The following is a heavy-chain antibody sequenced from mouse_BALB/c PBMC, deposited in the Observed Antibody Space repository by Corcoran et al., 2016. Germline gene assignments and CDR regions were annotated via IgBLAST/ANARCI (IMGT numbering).Heavy chain of an antibody. CDR1: GFTFTSYW. Sequence: QVQLQQSGAELMKPGASVKISCKASGFTFTSYWIEWVKQRPGHGLEVIGEIFPRSGSTNYNENFKGKATFTADTSSNTAYMQLNSLTSEDSAVYYGARNWDWFFSVWGAGATVTVSS. D-gene: IGHD4-1*01. J-gene: IGHJ1*01. CDR3: ARNWDWFFSV. CDR2: IFPRSGST. V-gene: IGHV1-9*01.